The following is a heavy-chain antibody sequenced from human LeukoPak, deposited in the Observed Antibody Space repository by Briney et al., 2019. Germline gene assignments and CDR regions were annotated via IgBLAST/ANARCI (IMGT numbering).Heavy chain of an antibody. D-gene: IGHD1-20*01. J-gene: IGHJ4*02. V-gene: IGHV3-74*01. CDR1: GFTFNAHW. Sequence: GGSLRLSCAASGFTFNAHWTHWVRQTPEKGLVWLSRINTDGSTTNYADAVKGRFTISRGNAKDTLYLQMNSLRVEDTAVYYCARDLNWNQADYWGQGSLVTVSS. CDR3: ARDLNWNQADY. CDR2: INTDGSTT.